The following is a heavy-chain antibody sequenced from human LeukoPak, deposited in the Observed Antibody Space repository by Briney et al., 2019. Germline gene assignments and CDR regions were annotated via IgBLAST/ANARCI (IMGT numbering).Heavy chain of an antibody. CDR3: ATRGDITMIVLGAFDI. V-gene: IGHV1-24*01. D-gene: IGHD3-22*01. CDR2: FDPEDGET. Sequence: EASVKVSCKVSGYTLTELSMHWVRQAPGKGLEWMGGFDPEDGETIYAQKFQGRVTMTEDTSTDTAYMELSSLRSEDTAVYYCATRGDITMIVLGAFDIWGQGTMVTVSS. J-gene: IGHJ3*02. CDR1: GYTLTELS.